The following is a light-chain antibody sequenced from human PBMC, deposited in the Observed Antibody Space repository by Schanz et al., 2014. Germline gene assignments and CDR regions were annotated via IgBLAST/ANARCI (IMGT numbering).Light chain of an antibody. V-gene: IGKV3-20*01. Sequence: EIVLTQSPGTLSLSPGERAILSCRASQGVSGNYLAWYQEKPGQAPRLLIYGTSARATGVPDRFSGSGSGTDFTLTISRLEPEDFAVYYCQQYNNWPRLTFGGGTKVEIK. CDR3: QQYNNWPRLT. CDR1: QGVSGNY. J-gene: IGKJ4*01. CDR2: GTS.